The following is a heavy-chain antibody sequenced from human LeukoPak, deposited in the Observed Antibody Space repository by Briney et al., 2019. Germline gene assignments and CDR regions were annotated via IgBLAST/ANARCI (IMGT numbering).Heavy chain of an antibody. CDR3: AKEGAGDGEYKDSSGYYGAFEI. J-gene: IGHJ3*02. Sequence: PGGSLRLFCAVSGFIFSNYAMSWVRQAPGEGLEWVSCISGDGTRTYYPDSVKGRFTISRDNSENTLYLRMSSLRAEDTAVYFCAKEGAGDGEYKDSSGYYGAFEIWGQGTMVTVSS. D-gene: IGHD6-19*01. V-gene: IGHV3-23*01. CDR1: GFIFSNYA. CDR2: ISGDGTRT.